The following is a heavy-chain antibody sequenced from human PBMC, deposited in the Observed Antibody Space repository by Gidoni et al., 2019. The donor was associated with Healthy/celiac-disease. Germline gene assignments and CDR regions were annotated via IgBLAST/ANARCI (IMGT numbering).Heavy chain of an antibody. Sequence: TFTSYDINWVRQATGQGLEWMGWMNPNSGNTGYAQKFQGRVTMTRNTSISTAYMGLSSLRSEDTAVYYCARLSDCSGGSCYTPDWFDPWGQGTLVTVSS. V-gene: IGHV1-8*01. J-gene: IGHJ5*02. CDR1: TFTSYD. D-gene: IGHD2-15*01. CDR2: MNPNSGNT. CDR3: ARLSDCSGGSCYTPDWFDP.